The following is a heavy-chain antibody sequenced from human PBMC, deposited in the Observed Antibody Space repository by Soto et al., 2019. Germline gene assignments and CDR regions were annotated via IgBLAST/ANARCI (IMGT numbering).Heavy chain of an antibody. J-gene: IGHJ5*02. Sequence: EVQLVESGGGLVKPGGSLRLSCAASGFTFSSYSMNWVRQAPGKGLEWVSSIRSSSSYIYYADSVKGRFTISRDNAKNSRYLQMNSLRAEDTAVYYCARDLYSSSEKGYNSFDHWGQGTLVSVSS. CDR1: GFTFSSYS. CDR3: ARDLYSSSEKGYNSFDH. D-gene: IGHD6-6*01. V-gene: IGHV3-21*01. CDR2: IRSSSSYI.